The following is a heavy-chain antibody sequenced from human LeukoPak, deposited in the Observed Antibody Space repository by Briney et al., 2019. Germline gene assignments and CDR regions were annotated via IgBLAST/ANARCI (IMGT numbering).Heavy chain of an antibody. CDR1: GCTFSKYI. Sequence: ASVKVSCKASGCTFSKYIISWVRQAPGQGLEWMGWISAYNGDTNYAQRFQGRVTMTTDTSTSTAYMDLRTLRSDDTAIYYCARGEYCSGGACYFRVSNWFDPWGQGTLITVSS. J-gene: IGHJ5*02. D-gene: IGHD2-15*01. V-gene: IGHV1-18*01. CDR3: ARGEYCSGGACYFRVSNWFDP. CDR2: ISAYNGDT.